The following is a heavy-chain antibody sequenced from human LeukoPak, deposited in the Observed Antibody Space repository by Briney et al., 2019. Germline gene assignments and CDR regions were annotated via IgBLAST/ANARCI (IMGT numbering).Heavy chain of an antibody. V-gene: IGHV3-30*18. J-gene: IGHJ3*02. D-gene: IGHD3-22*01. CDR1: GFTFSSYG. Sequence: GGSLRLSCAASGFTFSSYGMHWVRQAPGKGLEWVAVISYDGSNKYYADSVKGRFTISRDNSKNTLYLQMNSLRAEDTAVYYCANRDGYYYDSSGSSDAFDIWGQGTMVTVSS. CDR2: ISYDGSNK. CDR3: ANRDGYYYDSSGSSDAFDI.